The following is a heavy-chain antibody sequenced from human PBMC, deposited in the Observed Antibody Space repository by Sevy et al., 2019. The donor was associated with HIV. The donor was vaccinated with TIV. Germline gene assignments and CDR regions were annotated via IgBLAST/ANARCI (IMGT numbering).Heavy chain of an antibody. Sequence: GGSLRLSCAASGFTFSTYAMSWVRQAPGKGLEWVSVISGSGGDTYYADSVKGRFTTSRDNAKNSLYLQMNSLRAEDTAVYYCARDDIVVVPAAISRYYYYYGMDVWGQGTTVTVSS. D-gene: IGHD2-2*02. CDR3: ARDDIVVVPAAISRYYYYYGMDV. V-gene: IGHV3-23*01. CDR2: ISGSGGDT. CDR1: GFTFSTYA. J-gene: IGHJ6*02.